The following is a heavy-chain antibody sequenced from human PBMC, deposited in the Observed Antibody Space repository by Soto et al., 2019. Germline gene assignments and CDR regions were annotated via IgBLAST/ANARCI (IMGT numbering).Heavy chain of an antibody. V-gene: IGHV1-2*02. CDR3: ARGDYGSGGYPFPYFDY. CDR1: GYTFTGYY. D-gene: IGHD3-22*01. CDR2: INPDSGAT. Sequence: HEHLVQSGAEVKRPGASVKVSCKASGYTFTGYYIHWVRQAPGQGLEWMGWINPDSGATNYAQKFQGRVTLTSDTSITTASMDLSSLTSDDTAVYYCARGDYGSGGYPFPYFDYWGQGTLVTVSS. J-gene: IGHJ4*02.